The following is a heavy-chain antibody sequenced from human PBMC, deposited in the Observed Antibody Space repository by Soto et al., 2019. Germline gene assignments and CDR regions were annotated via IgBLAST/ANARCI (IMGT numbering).Heavy chain of an antibody. CDR2: MYYSGST. CDR3: ARNLAAAELDC. D-gene: IGHD6-13*01. V-gene: IGHV4-39*01. CDR1: GGSISSSSYY. J-gene: IGHJ4*02. Sequence: SETLSLTCTVSGGSISSSSYYWGWIRQPPGKGLEWIARMYYSGSTYHNPSLKSRVTLSVDTSKNQFSLKPSSVTAADSAVYYCARNLAAAELDCWGQGTLVTVSS.